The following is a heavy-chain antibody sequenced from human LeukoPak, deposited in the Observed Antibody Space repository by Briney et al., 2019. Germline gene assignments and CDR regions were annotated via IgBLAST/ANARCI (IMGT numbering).Heavy chain of an antibody. CDR2: INHSGST. CDR1: GGSFSGYY. V-gene: IGHV4-34*01. D-gene: IGHD1-26*01. J-gene: IGHJ5*02. Sequence: SETLSLTCAVYGGSFSGYYWSWIRQPPGKGLEWIGEINHSGSTNYNPSLKSRVTISVDTSKNQFSLKLSSVTAADTAVYYCARDPHGSYHWFDPWGQGTLVTVSS. CDR3: ARDPHGSYHWFDP.